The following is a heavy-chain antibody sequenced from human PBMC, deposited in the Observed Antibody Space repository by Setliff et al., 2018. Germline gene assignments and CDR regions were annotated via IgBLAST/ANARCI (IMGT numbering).Heavy chain of an antibody. CDR3: ASHFLTVMKYYYYMDV. J-gene: IGHJ6*03. CDR2: FDPEDGET. D-gene: IGHD5-18*01. Sequence: GASVKVSCKVSGYTLTELSMHWVRQAPGKGLEWMGGFDPEDGETIYAQKFQGRVTMTEDTSTDTAYMELSSLRSEDTAVYYCASHFLTVMKYYYYMDVWGKGTTVTVSS. V-gene: IGHV1-24*01. CDR1: GYTLTELS.